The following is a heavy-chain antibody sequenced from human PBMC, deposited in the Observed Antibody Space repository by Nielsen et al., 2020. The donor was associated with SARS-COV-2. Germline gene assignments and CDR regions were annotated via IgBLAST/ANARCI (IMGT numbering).Heavy chain of an antibody. V-gene: IGHV1-69*13. CDR2: IIPIFGTA. CDR3: ARDPWGLVGATD. J-gene: IGHJ4*02. CDR1: GYTLTELS. Sequence: SVKVSCKVSGYTLTELSMHWVRQAPGQGLEWMGGIIPIFGTANYAQKFQGRVTITADESTSTAYMELSSLRSEDTAVYYCARDPWGLVGATDWGQGTLVTVSS. D-gene: IGHD1-26*01.